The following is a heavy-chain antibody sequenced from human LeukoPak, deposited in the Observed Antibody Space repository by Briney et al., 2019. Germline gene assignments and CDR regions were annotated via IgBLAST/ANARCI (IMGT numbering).Heavy chain of an antibody. CDR2: ISYDGSNK. D-gene: IGHD3-10*01. Sequence: PGRSLRLSCAASGFTFSSYAMHWVRQAPGKGLEWVAVISYDGSNKYYADSVRGRFTISRDNSKNTLYLQMNSLRAEDTAVYYCARSRTVRGAVDYWGQGTLVTVSS. V-gene: IGHV3-30*01. J-gene: IGHJ4*02. CDR1: GFTFSSYA. CDR3: ARSRTVRGAVDY.